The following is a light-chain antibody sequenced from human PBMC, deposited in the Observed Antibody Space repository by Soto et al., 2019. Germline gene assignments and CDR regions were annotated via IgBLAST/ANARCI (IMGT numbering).Light chain of an antibody. CDR1: QDITNY. J-gene: IGKJ2*01. CDR2: DAS. CDR3: QQYDTVPLS. V-gene: IGKV1-33*01. Sequence: DIQMTQSTSSLSASVGDRVTITCQATQDITNYLNWYQQKPGKAPKLLIYDASNLETGVPSRFSGSGSGTDFTFTITSLQPEDFATHYCQQYDTVPLSFGQGTKLDIK.